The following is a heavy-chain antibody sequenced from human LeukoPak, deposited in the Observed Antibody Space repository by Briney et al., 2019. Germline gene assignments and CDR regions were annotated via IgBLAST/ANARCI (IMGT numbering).Heavy chain of an antibody. J-gene: IGHJ5*02. V-gene: IGHV4-39*07. D-gene: IGHD5-18*01. CDR3: ARSAMVRGNWFDP. Sequence: SETLSLTCTVSGGSISSSSYYWGWIRQPPGKGLEWIGYIYYSGSTYYNPSLKSRVTMSVDTSKNQFSLKLSSVTAVDTAVYYCARSAMVRGNWFDPWGQETLVTVSS. CDR2: IYYSGST. CDR1: GGSISSSSYY.